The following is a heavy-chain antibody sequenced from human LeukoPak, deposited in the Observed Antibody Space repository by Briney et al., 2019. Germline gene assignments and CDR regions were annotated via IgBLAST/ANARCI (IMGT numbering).Heavy chain of an antibody. V-gene: IGHV4-39*07. CDR1: GGSISSSSYY. Sequence: PSETLSLTCTVSGGSISSSSYYWGWIRQPPGKGLEWIGSIYYSGSTNYNPSLKSRVTISVDTSKNQFSLKLSSVTAADTAVYYCARIQTPGHAFDIWGQGTMVTVSS. J-gene: IGHJ3*02. CDR2: IYYSGST. CDR3: ARIQTPGHAFDI.